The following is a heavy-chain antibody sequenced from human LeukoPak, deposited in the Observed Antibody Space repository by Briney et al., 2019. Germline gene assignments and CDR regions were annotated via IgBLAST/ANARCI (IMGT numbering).Heavy chain of an antibody. D-gene: IGHD2-21*02. Sequence: ASVKVSCKASGYTFTSYYMHWVRQAPGQGLEWMGIINPSGGSTNYAQKFQGRLTISADKSTSTAYMELSSLRSEDTAVYYCERDGGGDWDYWGQGTLVTVSS. CDR3: ERDGGGDWDY. V-gene: IGHV1-46*01. CDR1: GYTFTSYY. J-gene: IGHJ4*02. CDR2: INPSGGST.